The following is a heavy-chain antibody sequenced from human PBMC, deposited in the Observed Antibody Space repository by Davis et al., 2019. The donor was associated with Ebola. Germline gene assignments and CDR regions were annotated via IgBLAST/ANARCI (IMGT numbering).Heavy chain of an antibody. CDR3: ARDRGGDYSFDY. D-gene: IGHD3-10*01. CDR2: INAGNGNT. J-gene: IGHJ4*02. Sequence: AASVKVSCKASGYTFTSYAMHWVRQAPGQRLECMGWINAGNGNTKYSQKFQGRVTITRDTSASTAYMELSSLRSEDTSVYYCARDRGGDYSFDYWGQGTLVTVSS. V-gene: IGHV1-3*01. CDR1: GYTFTSYA.